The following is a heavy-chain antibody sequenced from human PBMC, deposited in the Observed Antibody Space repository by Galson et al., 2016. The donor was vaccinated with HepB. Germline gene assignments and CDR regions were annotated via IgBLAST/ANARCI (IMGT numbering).Heavy chain of an antibody. D-gene: IGHD4-17*01. Sequence: SVKVSCKASGYTFTGYYIHWVRQAPGQGLEWMGWINPRNGGTNYARKLQGWVTMTRDTSANTVYMEMGSLRSEDRAVYYCARDAADYDDFDGQYYGLDVWGQGTTVTVSS. CDR2: INPRNGGT. V-gene: IGHV1-2*04. CDR3: ARDAADYDDFDGQYYGLDV. J-gene: IGHJ6*02. CDR1: GYTFTGYY.